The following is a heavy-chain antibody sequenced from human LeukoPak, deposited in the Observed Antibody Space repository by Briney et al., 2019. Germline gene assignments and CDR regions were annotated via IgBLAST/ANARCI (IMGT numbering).Heavy chain of an antibody. Sequence: PSETLSLTCTVSGGSISSSSYYWGWIRQPPGKGLEWIGSIYYSGSTYYNPSLKSRATISVDTSKNQFSLKLSSVTAADTAVYYCARHGVAAAGFDYWGQGTLVTVSS. D-gene: IGHD6-13*01. CDR3: ARHGVAAAGFDY. V-gene: IGHV4-39*01. J-gene: IGHJ4*02. CDR1: GGSISSSSYY. CDR2: IYYSGST.